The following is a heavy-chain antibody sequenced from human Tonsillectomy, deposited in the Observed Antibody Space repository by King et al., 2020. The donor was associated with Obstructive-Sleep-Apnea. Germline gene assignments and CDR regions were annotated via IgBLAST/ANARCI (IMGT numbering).Heavy chain of an antibody. CDR3: ARGPADYYDSKNYRNWYFDL. D-gene: IGHD3-22*01. V-gene: IGHV3-64*01. CDR2: ISSNGGAT. J-gene: IGHJ2*01. Sequence: VQLVESGGGLVQPGGSLRLSCAVSGFSLRNYAVHWVRQAPGKGLEHVSAISSNGGATFYGYSVKGRFTISRDTSKDTVYLQVGSLRADDIAVYYCARGPADYYDSKNYRNWYFDLWGRGTLVTVSS. CDR1: GFSLRNYA.